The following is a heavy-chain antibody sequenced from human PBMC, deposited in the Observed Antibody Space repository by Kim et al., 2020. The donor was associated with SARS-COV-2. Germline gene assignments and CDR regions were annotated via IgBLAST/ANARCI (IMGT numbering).Heavy chain of an antibody. CDR1: GGSISSGGYY. D-gene: IGHD3-10*01. CDR3: ARARQEFFPDYYGMDV. CDR2: IYYSGST. J-gene: IGHJ6*02. Sequence: SETLSLTCTVSGGSISSGGYYWSWIRQHPGKGLEWIGYIYYSGSTYYNPSLKSLVTISVDTSKNQFSLKLSSVTAADTAVYYCARARQEFFPDYYGMDVWGQGTTVTVSS. V-gene: IGHV4-31*01.